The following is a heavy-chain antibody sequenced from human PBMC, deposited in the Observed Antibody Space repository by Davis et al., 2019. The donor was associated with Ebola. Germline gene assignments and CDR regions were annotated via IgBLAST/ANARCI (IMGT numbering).Heavy chain of an antibody. Sequence: GESLKISCAASGFTFSTYSMNWVRQAPGKGLEWISYISSSSSNIFYADSVKGRFTISRDNAKKSLYLQMNSLRDEDTALYYCVRDRYSSGWYGSIYYYSDYWGQGTLVTVSS. J-gene: IGHJ4*02. V-gene: IGHV3-48*02. D-gene: IGHD6-19*01. CDR3: VRDRYSSGWYGSIYYYSDY. CDR1: GFTFSTYS. CDR2: ISSSSSNI.